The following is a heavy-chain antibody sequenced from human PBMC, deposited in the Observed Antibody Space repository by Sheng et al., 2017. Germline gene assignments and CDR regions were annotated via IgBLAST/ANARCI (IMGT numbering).Heavy chain of an antibody. CDR3: AKGLAGEGDY. CDR1: GFIFSNYG. V-gene: IGHV3-30*18. D-gene: IGHD7-27*01. CDR2: ISYDASSK. J-gene: IGHJ4*02. Sequence: QVQVVESGGGVVQPGKSLRLSCAASGFIFSNYGMHWVRQAPGKGLEWVTLISYDASSKYYADSVKGRFTISRDNLKNTVFLQMNSLRSEDTAVYYCAKGLAGEGDYWGQGT.